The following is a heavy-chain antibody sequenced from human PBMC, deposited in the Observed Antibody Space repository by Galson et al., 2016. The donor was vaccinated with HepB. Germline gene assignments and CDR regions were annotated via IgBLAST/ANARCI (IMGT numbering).Heavy chain of an antibody. CDR2: VSGSSSTT. CDR3: ARDYVTTATRWFDP. Sequence: SLRLSCAASGFTFNNYAMSWVRQAPGKGLECVSVVSGSSSTTYYADSVKGRFTISRDNSKNTLYLQMNSLRAEDTAVYYCARDYVTTATRWFDPWGQGTLVTVSS. J-gene: IGHJ5*02. V-gene: IGHV3-23*01. CDR1: GFTFNNYA. D-gene: IGHD1-1*01.